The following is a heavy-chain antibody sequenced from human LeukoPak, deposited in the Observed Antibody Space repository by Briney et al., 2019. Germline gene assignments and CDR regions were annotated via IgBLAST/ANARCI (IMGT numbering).Heavy chain of an antibody. Sequence: SETLSLTCSVSGGAISYRSYYWSWIRQHPGKGLEWIGYIYYSGNTYYNPSLKSRVTISVDTSKNQFSLKMSSVTAADTAVYYCARRDYDSGGHYGPDNWFDPWGQGIQVTVSP. CDR2: IYYSGNT. V-gene: IGHV4-31*03. J-gene: IGHJ5*02. CDR3: ARRDYDSGGHYGPDNWFDP. CDR1: GGAISYRSYY. D-gene: IGHD3-22*01.